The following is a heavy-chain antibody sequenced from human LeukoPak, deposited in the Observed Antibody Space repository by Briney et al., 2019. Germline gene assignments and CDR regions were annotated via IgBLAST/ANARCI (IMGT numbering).Heavy chain of an antibody. CDR3: TGSFGELTFFDY. J-gene: IGHJ4*02. Sequence: PGGSLRLSCAASGFTFSSYSMNWVRQAPGKGLEWVSSISSSSSYIYYADSVKGRFTISRDNAKNSLYLQMNSQRAEDTAVYYCTGSFGELTFFDYWGLGTLVTVSS. V-gene: IGHV3-21*03. D-gene: IGHD3-10*01. CDR1: GFTFSSYS. CDR2: ISSSSSYI.